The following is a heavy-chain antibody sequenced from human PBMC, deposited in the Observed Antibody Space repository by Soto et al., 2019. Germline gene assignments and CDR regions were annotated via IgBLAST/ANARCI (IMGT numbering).Heavy chain of an antibody. Sequence: GGSLRLSCAASGFTFSSYGMHWVRRAPGKGLEWVAVISYDGSNKYYADSVKGRFTISRDNSKNTLYLQMNSLRAEDTAVYYCAKEGDTYYYGSGSFEYWGQGT. CDR1: GFTFSSYG. D-gene: IGHD3-10*01. J-gene: IGHJ4*02. V-gene: IGHV3-30*18. CDR2: ISYDGSNK. CDR3: AKEGDTYYYGSGSFEY.